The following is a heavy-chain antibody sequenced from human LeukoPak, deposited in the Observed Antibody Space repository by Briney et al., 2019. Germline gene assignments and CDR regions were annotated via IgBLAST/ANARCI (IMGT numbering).Heavy chain of an antibody. CDR1: GFTFSSYE. D-gene: IGHD3-10*01. J-gene: IGHJ4*02. Sequence: PGGSLRLSCAASGFTFSSYEMNWVRQAPGKGLEWVANIKQDGSEKYYVDSVKGRFTISRDNAKNSLYLQMNSLRAEDTAVYYCARETYYYGSGADYWGQGTLVTVSS. V-gene: IGHV3-7*01. CDR3: ARETYYYGSGADY. CDR2: IKQDGSEK.